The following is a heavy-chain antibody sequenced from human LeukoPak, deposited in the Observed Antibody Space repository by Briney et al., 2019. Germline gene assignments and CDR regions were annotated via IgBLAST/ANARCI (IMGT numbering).Heavy chain of an antibody. CDR1: AGSISSSSHH. V-gene: IGHV4-39*01. CDR3: VRHDGRGGATMGALDS. CDR2: IYYGRTT. J-gene: IGHJ4*02. Sequence: PSETLSLTYTVSAGSISSSSHHWGWIRQSPGKGLEWIGSIYYGRTTYYNPSLNSRVTISVVTSKNQFSLQLNSVTAADTAVYYCVRHDGRGGATMGALDSWGQGSLVTVSS. D-gene: IGHD5-12*01.